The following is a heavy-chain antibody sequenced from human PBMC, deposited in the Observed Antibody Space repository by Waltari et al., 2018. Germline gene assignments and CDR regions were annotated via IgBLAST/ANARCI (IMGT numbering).Heavy chain of an antibody. Sequence: QLQLQASGPGLVKPSETLSLTCTVSGGSNSSRSYYWGWIRQPPGKGLEWIGSIYYSGSTYYNPSLKSRVTISVDTSKNQFSLKLSSVTAADTAVYYCARGPIVATYDYWGQGTLVTVSS. V-gene: IGHV4-39*07. J-gene: IGHJ4*02. D-gene: IGHD5-12*01. CDR3: ARGPIVATYDY. CDR2: IYYSGST. CDR1: GGSNSSRSYY.